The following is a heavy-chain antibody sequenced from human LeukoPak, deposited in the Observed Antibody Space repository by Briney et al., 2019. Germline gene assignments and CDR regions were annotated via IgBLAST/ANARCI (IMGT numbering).Heavy chain of an antibody. V-gene: IGHV3-43*02. D-gene: IGHD6-13*01. CDR1: GFTFDDYA. J-gene: IGHJ4*02. CDR2: ISGDGGST. CDR3: AKDKAGGQQLAQALLDY. Sequence: GGSLRLSCAASGFTFDDYAMHWVRQAPGKGLEWGSLISGDGGSTYYANSVKGRFTISRDNSKNSLYLQMNSLRTEDTALYYCAKDKAGGQQLAQALLDYWGQGNLVTVSS.